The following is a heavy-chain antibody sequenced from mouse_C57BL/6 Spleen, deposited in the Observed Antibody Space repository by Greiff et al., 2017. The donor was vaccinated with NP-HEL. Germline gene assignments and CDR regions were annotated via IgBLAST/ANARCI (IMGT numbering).Heavy chain of an antibody. Sequence: VQRVESDAELVKPGASVKISCKVSGYTFTDHTVHWMKQRPEQGLEWIGYIYPRDGGTKYNEKFKGKATLTADKSSSTAYMQLNSQTSEDSAVYFCARYGPYYFDYWGQGTTLTVSS. V-gene: IGHV1-78*01. CDR1: GYTFTDHT. J-gene: IGHJ2*01. CDR3: ARYGPYYFDY. CDR2: IYPRDGGT. D-gene: IGHD1-1*01.